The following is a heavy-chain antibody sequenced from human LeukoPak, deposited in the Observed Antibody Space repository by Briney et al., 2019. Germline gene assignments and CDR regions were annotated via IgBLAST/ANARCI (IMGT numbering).Heavy chain of an antibody. CDR2: INEDATTI. J-gene: IGHJ4*02. D-gene: IGHD3-16*01. CDR1: GFSFSAYW. V-gene: IGHV3-74*01. CDR3: VRDLVFVWTPGDDFDF. Sequence: GGSLRLSCAASGFSFSAYWMHWVRQAPGKGLEWVSRINEDATTISYADSVKGRFIISRDNSKKSLYLQMNNLRAEDTAVYYCVRDLVFVWTPGDDFDFWGQGTLVTVSS.